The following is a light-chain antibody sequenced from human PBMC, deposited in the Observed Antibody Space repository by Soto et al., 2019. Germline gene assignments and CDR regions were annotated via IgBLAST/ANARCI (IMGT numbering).Light chain of an antibody. V-gene: IGKV1-9*01. CDR1: QDIRNY. J-gene: IGKJ4*01. CDR2: DAS. CDR3: QQLRSYPST. Sequence: IQLTQSPSSLSASVGDRVTVTCRASQDIRNYLAWYQQKPGKAPNLLICDASTLYSRVPSRFSGSGSGTDFTLTLSGLQPEDFAAYYCQQLRSYPSTFGGRTTVEI.